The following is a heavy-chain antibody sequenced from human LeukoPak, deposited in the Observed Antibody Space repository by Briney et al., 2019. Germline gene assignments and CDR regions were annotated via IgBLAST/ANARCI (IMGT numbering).Heavy chain of an antibody. D-gene: IGHD3-10*01. Sequence: SVKVSCKASGGTFSSYAISWVRQAPGQGLEWMGRIIPILGIANYAQKFQGRVTMTRNTSISTAYMELSSLRSEDTAVYYCARRMVRGGNWFDPWGQGTLVTVSS. CDR3: ARRMVRGGNWFDP. V-gene: IGHV1-69*04. CDR2: IIPILGIA. CDR1: GGTFSSYA. J-gene: IGHJ5*02.